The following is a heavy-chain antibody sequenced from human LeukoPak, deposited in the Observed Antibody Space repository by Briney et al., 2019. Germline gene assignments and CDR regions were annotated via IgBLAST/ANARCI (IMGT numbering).Heavy chain of an antibody. CDR1: GFPFSSYW. V-gene: IGHV3-7*01. CDR2: IKQDGSKK. D-gene: IGHD1-26*01. J-gene: IGHJ6*02. CDR3: ARDSIDSGSYRDYYYGMDV. Sequence: GGSLRLSCVASGFPFSSYWMTWVRQAPGKGLEWVANIKQDGSKKSYVDSVKGRFTISRDNAKNSLYLQMNSLRAEDTAVYYCARDSIDSGSYRDYYYGMDVWGQGTTVTVSS.